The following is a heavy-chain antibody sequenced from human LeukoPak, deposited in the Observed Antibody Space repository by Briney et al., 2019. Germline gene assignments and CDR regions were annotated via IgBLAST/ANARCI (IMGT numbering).Heavy chain of an antibody. CDR2: IYTSGST. Sequence: PSETLSLTYTVSGGSIGSYYWSWIRQPAGKGLEWIGRIYTSGSTNYNTSLKSRVTMSVDTSKNQFSLKLSSVTAADTAVYYCARDGDSGYEADYYYMDVWGKGTTVTVSS. J-gene: IGHJ6*03. D-gene: IGHD5-12*01. CDR1: GGSIGSYY. V-gene: IGHV4-4*07. CDR3: ARDGDSGYEADYYYMDV.